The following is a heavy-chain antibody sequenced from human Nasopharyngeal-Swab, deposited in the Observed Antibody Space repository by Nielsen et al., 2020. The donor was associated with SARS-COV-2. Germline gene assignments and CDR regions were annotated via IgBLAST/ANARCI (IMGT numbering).Heavy chain of an antibody. J-gene: IGHJ6*03. Sequence: SETLSLTCTVSGGSVSSGSYYWSWIRQPPGKGLEWIGYIYYSGSTNYNPSLKSRVTISVDTSKNQFSLNLSSVTAADTAVYYCARDYYIAAAGTFGLKNYYYMDVWGKGTTVTVSS. CDR3: ARDYYIAAAGTFGLKNYYYMDV. D-gene: IGHD6-13*01. CDR2: IYYSGST. V-gene: IGHV4-61*01. CDR1: GGSVSSGSYY.